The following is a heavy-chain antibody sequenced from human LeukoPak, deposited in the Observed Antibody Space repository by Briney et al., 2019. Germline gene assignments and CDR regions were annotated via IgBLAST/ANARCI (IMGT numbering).Heavy chain of an antibody. D-gene: IGHD1-26*01. Sequence: PGGSLRLSCAASGFTFSTYWMSWVRQAPGKGLEWVASIKQDGSEKYYVDSVKGRFTISRDNAKNSLYLQMSSLRADDTAVYYCAKDRDWELTGGGFDYWGQGTLVTVSS. CDR1: GFTFSTYW. J-gene: IGHJ4*02. V-gene: IGHV3-7*01. CDR3: AKDRDWELTGGGFDY. CDR2: IKQDGSEK.